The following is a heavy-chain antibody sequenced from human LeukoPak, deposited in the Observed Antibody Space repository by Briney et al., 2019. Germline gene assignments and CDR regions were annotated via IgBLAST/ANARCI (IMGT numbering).Heavy chain of an antibody. Sequence: GGSLRLSCAASGFTFSSYGMHWVRQAPGKGLEWVAVISYDGSNKYYADSVKGRFTISRDNSKNSLYLQMNSLRAEDTAVYYCARGQNTAMGGERFDPWGQGTLVTVSS. V-gene: IGHV3-30*03. CDR2: ISYDGSNK. CDR3: ARGQNTAMGGERFDP. D-gene: IGHD5-18*01. CDR1: GFTFSSYG. J-gene: IGHJ5*02.